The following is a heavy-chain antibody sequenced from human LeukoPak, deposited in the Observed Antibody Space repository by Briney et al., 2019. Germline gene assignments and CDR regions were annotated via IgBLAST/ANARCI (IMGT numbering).Heavy chain of an antibody. CDR1: GGTFSSYA. Sequence: ASVKVSCKASGGTFSSYAISWVRQAPGQGLEWMGRINPNSGGTNYAQKFQGRVTMTRDTSISTAYMELSRLRSDDTAVYYCARDVGPTAMVTANNYYYGMDVWGQGTTVTVSS. CDR3: ARDVGPTAMVTANNYYYGMDV. CDR2: INPNSGGT. D-gene: IGHD5-18*01. V-gene: IGHV1-2*06. J-gene: IGHJ6*02.